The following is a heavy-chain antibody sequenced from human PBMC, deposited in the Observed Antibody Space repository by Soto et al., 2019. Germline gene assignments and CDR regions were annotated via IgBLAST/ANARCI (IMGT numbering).Heavy chain of an antibody. CDR1: GFTFSNAG. D-gene: IGHD6-13*01. Sequence: GVLRLSCAASGFTFSNAGRNWVRQSPGKGLEWVGRIKSKTDGGTTDYAAPVKGRFTISRDDSKNTLYLQMNSLKTEDTAVYYCKTDTWPGYSSSGYQASHNAFDIWDQGKMVTVS. CDR3: KTDTWPGYSSSGYQASHNAFDI. J-gene: IGHJ3*02. V-gene: IGHV3-15*07. CDR2: IKSKTDGGTT.